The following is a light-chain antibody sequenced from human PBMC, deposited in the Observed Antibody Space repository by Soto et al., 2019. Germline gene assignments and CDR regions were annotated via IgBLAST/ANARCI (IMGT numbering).Light chain of an antibody. CDR2: AAS. CDR3: QQYGNSPLT. J-gene: IGKJ3*01. V-gene: IGKV3-20*01. Sequence: EIVLTQSPGTLSLSPGERATLSCTASQSVAGNFLAWYQQRPGQAPRLLISAASSRATAIPDRFSGSGSGTEFTLPISRLEPDDSAVYFCQQYGNSPLTFGPGTKLNIK. CDR1: QSVAGNF.